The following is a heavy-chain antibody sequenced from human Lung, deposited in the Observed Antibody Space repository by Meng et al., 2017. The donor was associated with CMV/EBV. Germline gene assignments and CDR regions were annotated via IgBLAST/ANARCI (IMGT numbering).Heavy chain of an antibody. J-gene: IGHJ4*02. CDR1: EGSISSGDYY. D-gene: IGHD5-18*01. CDR3: ARALDTARVTFDY. V-gene: IGHV4-30-4*08. CDR2: NYYSGST. Sequence: QGQLRDAAQGVAKPTQPLSLSCAVSEGSISSGDYYSSWIRQPPGKGLEWIVYNYYSGSTYSTPSLKSRVPIPVDTSKNHFSLKLSSVTAADTAVYYCARALDTARVTFDYWGQGTLVTVSS.